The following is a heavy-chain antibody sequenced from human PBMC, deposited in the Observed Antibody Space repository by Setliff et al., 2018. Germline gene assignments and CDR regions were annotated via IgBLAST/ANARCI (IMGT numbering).Heavy chain of an antibody. CDR1: GGSFRDYY. CDR2: IYTSGST. V-gene: IGHV4-4*07. D-gene: IGHD3-22*01. Sequence: PSETLSLTCGVSGGSFRDYYWTWIRQPAGKGLEWIGHIYTSGSTNYNPSLKSRVTISVDTSKGQFSLKLSSVTAADTAVYYCARGARYYYDSSGYYYPRRNFDYWGQGTLVTVSS. CDR3: ARGARYYYDSSGYYYPRRNFDY. J-gene: IGHJ4*02.